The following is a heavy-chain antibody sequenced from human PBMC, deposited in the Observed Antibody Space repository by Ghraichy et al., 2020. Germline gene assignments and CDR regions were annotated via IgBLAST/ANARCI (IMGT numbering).Heavy chain of an antibody. J-gene: IGHJ5*02. Sequence: GSLRLTCTVSGGSISSSSYYWGWIRQPPGKGLEWIGSIYYSGSTYYNPSLKSRVTISVDTSKNQFSLKLSSVTATDTAVYYCARLAARRGNWFDPWGQGTLVTVSS. CDR2: IYYSGST. CDR1: GGSISSSSYY. D-gene: IGHD6-6*01. CDR3: ARLAARRGNWFDP. V-gene: IGHV4-39*01.